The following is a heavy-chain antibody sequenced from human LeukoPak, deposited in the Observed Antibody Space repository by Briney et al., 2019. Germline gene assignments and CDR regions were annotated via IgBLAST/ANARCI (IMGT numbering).Heavy chain of an antibody. CDR1: GYSISSGFY. Sequence: PSETLSLTCSVSGYSISSGFYWGWIRQPPGKGLEWIGSIFHSGSTYYNPSLKSRVTISVDTSKNQFPLKLSSVTAADTAVYYCARANYYDTSGYSRGAFDIWGQGTMVTVSS. D-gene: IGHD3-22*01. CDR2: IFHSGST. V-gene: IGHV4-38-2*02. CDR3: ARANYYDTSGYSRGAFDI. J-gene: IGHJ3*02.